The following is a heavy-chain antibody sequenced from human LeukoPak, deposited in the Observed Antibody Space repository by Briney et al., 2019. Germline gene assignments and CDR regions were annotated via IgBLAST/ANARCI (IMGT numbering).Heavy chain of an antibody. J-gene: IGHJ5*02. CDR3: ARGHLAEMVTVWFDP. D-gene: IGHD5-24*01. Sequence: SQTLSLTCAVSGGSISSGGYSWSWIRQPPGKGLEWIGEINHSGSTNYNPSLKSRVTISVDTSKNQFSLKLSSVTAADTAVYYCARGHLAEMVTVWFDPWGQGTLVTVSS. CDR2: INHSGST. V-gene: IGHV4-30-2*01. CDR1: GGSISSGGYS.